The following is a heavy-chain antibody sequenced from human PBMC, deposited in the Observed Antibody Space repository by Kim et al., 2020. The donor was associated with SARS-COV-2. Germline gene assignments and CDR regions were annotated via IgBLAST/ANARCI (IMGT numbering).Heavy chain of an antibody. CDR3: ASYLDYPSNWFDP. Sequence: YNPSLKRRVTISVDTSKHQFSLKLSSVTAADTAVYYWASYLDYPSNWFDPWGQGTLVTVSS. D-gene: IGHD4-17*01. J-gene: IGHJ5*02. V-gene: IGHV4-59*01.